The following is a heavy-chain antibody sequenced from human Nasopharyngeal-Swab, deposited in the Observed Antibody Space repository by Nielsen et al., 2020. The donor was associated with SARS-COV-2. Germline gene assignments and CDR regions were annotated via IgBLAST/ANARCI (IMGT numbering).Heavy chain of an antibody. CDR1: GGSISSSSYY. D-gene: IGHD6-13*01. Sequence: GSLRLSCTVSGGSISSSSYYWGWIRQPPGKGLVWIGGIYYSGSTYYNPSLKSRVTISVDTSKNQFSLKLSSVTAADTAVYYCARAYSSSWRTNFDYWGQGTLVTVSS. V-gene: IGHV4-39*01. CDR3: ARAYSSSWRTNFDY. J-gene: IGHJ4*02. CDR2: IYYSGST.